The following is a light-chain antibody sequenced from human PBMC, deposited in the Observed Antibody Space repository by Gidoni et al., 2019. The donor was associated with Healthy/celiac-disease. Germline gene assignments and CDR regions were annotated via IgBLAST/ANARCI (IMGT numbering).Light chain of an antibody. V-gene: IGLV1-40*01. CDR1: SSNIGAGYD. J-gene: IGLJ3*02. CDR2: GNS. Sequence: QSVLTQPPSVSGAPGQRVTLSCTGSSSNIGAGYDVHWYQQLPGTAPKLLIYGNSNRPSGVPDRFSGSKSGTSASLAITGLQAEDEADYYCQSYDSSLSGPNWVFGGGTKLTVL. CDR3: QSYDSSLSGPNWV.